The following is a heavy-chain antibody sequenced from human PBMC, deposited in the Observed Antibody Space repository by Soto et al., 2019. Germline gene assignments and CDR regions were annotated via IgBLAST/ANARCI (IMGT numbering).Heavy chain of an antibody. CDR3: ARHDGDYGDLDY. CDR2: IYYSGST. J-gene: IGHJ4*02. Sequence: SETLSLTCTVSGGSISSYCWSWIRQPPGKGLEWIGYIYYSGSTNYNPSLKSRVTISVDTSKNQFSLKLSSVTAADTAVYYCARHDGDYGDLDYWGQGTLVTVSS. V-gene: IGHV4-59*08. CDR1: GGSISSYC. D-gene: IGHD4-17*01.